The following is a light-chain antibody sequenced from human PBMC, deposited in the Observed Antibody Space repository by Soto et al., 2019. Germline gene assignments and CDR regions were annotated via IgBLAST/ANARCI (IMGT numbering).Light chain of an antibody. CDR1: QSVSSSY. J-gene: IGKJ1*01. Sequence: EIVLTQSPGTLSLSPGERATLSCRASQSVSSSYLAWYQQKPGQTPRLLIYDASNRATGIPARFSGSGSGTDFTLTISSLEPEDFAVYYCQQRSNWPRTFGQGTKVDIK. V-gene: IGKV3D-20*02. CDR2: DAS. CDR3: QQRSNWPRT.